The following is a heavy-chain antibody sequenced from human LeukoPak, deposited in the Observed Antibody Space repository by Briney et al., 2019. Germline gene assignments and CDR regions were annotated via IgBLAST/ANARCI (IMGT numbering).Heavy chain of an antibody. D-gene: IGHD3-3*01. J-gene: IGHJ4*02. V-gene: IGHV4-61*02. CDR3: ARGAPNYDFWSAPPAFDY. CDR2: IYTSGST. Sequence: SETLSLTCTVSGGSISSSSYYWSWIRQPAGKGLEWIGRIYTSGSTNYNPSLKSRVTMSVDTSKNQFSLKLSSVTAADTAVYYCARGAPNYDFWSAPPAFDYWGQGTLVTASS. CDR1: GGSISSSSYY.